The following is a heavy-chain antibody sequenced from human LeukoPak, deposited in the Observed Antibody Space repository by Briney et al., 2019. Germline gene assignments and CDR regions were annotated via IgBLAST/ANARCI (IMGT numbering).Heavy chain of an antibody. CDR1: GFTFSSYA. D-gene: IGHD2-15*01. CDR3: AKSGSGGLH. Sequence: TGGSLRLSCAASGFTFSSYAMSWVRQAPGKGLEWVSAISGSGGSTYYAASVKARFTISRDNSKNTLYLQMNSLRAEDTAVYYCAKSGSGGLHWGQGTLVTVSS. V-gene: IGHV3-23*01. J-gene: IGHJ4*02. CDR2: ISGSGGST.